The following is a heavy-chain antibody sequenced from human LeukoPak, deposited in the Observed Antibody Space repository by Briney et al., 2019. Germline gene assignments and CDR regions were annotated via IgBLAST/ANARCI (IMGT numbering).Heavy chain of an antibody. CDR1: GFTLGDYA. V-gene: IGHV3-49*04. CDR3: TRGYDSSGCAFDY. CDR2: IRSKVYGGTT. Sequence: PGGALRLSCTASGFTLGDYAMSWGRQAPGEGVEGGGFIRSKVYGGTTDYAASVKGRFTISRDDSKSIAYLQMSSLKTEDTAVYYCTRGYDSSGCAFDYWGQGTLVTVSS. D-gene: IGHD3-22*01. J-gene: IGHJ4*02.